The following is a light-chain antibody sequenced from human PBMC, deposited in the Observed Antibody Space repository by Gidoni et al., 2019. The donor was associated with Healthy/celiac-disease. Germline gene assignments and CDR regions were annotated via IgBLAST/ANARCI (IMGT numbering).Light chain of an antibody. J-gene: IGKJ2*01. V-gene: IGKV3-20*01. CDR1: QSVSSSY. CDR2: GAS. CDR3: QQYGSSPLYT. Sequence: DILLTQSPGTLSLSTGERATLPCRASQSVSSSYLAWYQQKPGQAPRLLIYGASSRATGIPDRFSGSGSGTDFTLTISRLEPEDFAVYYCQQYGSSPLYTFGQGTKLEIK.